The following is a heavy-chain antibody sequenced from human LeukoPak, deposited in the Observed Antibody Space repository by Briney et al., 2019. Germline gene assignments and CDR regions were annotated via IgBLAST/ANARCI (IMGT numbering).Heavy chain of an antibody. J-gene: IGHJ4*02. Sequence: PGGSLRLSCAASGFSFSNYAMSWVRQAPGKGLEWVSGISGSDSSTYYPDSVKGRFTISRDNSKNTLYLQMNSLRAEDTAVYFCAKSQDGGRLFHFDYWGQGTLVTVPS. CDR3: AKSQDGGRLFHFDY. V-gene: IGHV3-23*01. CDR2: ISGSDSST. D-gene: IGHD1-26*01. CDR1: GFSFSNYA.